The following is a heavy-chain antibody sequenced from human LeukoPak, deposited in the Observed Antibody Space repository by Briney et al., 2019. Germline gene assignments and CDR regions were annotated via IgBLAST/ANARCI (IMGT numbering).Heavy chain of an antibody. Sequence: GASVKVSCKASGGTFSSYAISWVRQAPGQGLEWMGGIIPIFGTANYAQKFQGRVTITTDESTSTAYMELSSLRSEDTAVYYCARDKGSGSYYEDHYYCYYYMDVWGKGTTVTVSS. D-gene: IGHD1-26*01. J-gene: IGHJ6*03. CDR1: GGTFSSYA. V-gene: IGHV1-69*05. CDR2: IIPIFGTA. CDR3: ARDKGSGSYYEDHYYCYYYMDV.